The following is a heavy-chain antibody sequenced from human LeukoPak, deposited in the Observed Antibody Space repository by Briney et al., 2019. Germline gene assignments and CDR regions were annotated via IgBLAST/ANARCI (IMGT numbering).Heavy chain of an antibody. CDR3: ARAARPASYYYYYYYMDV. D-gene: IGHD6-6*01. V-gene: IGHV3-7*01. J-gene: IGHJ6*03. CDR2: IKQDGSEK. CDR1: GFTFSSYW. Sequence: GGSLRLSCAASGFTFSSYWMSWVRQAPGKGLEWVANIKQDGSEKYYVDSVKGRFTISRDNAKNSLYLQMNSLRAEDTAVYYCARAARPASYYYYYYYMDVWGKGTTVTVSS.